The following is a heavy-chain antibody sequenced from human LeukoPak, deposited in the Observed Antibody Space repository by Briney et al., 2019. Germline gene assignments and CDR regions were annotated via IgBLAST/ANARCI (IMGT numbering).Heavy chain of an antibody. Sequence: GGSLRLSCAASGFTFSSYGMHWVRQAPGKGLEWVAVIWYDGSNKYYADSVKGRFTISRDNSKNTLYLQMNSLRAEDTAVYCCARTAYGDYGFSAFDIWGQGTMVTVSS. CDR2: IWYDGSNK. V-gene: IGHV3-33*01. J-gene: IGHJ3*02. D-gene: IGHD4-17*01. CDR1: GFTFSSYG. CDR3: ARTAYGDYGFSAFDI.